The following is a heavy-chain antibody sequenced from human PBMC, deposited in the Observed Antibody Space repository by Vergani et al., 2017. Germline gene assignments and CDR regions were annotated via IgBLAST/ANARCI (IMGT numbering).Heavy chain of an antibody. V-gene: IGHV3-48*02. D-gene: IGHD2-2*01. CDR3: ARAEVVPAAMVSYYFDY. J-gene: IGHJ4*02. Sequence: EVQLVESGGGLVQPGGSLRLSCAASGCTFSSYSMNWVRQAPGKGLEWVSYISSSSSTIYYADSVKGRFTISSDNAKNSLYLQMNSLRDEDTAVYYCARAEVVPAAMVSYYFDYWGQGTLVTVSS. CDR2: ISSSSSTI. CDR1: GCTFSSYS.